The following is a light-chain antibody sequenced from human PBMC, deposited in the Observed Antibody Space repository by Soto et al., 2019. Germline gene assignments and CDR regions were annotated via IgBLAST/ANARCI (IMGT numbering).Light chain of an antibody. V-gene: IGKV3-15*01. Sequence: EIVLTQSPGTLSLSPGERATLACRASQTINNNVAWYQLKDGQVPRLVIYGASTRATDIPARFSGSGSGTEFTLTISSLQSEDFAEYHCQQYGSSPRTFGQGTKVDIK. CDR3: QQYGSSPRT. CDR1: QTINNN. J-gene: IGKJ1*01. CDR2: GAS.